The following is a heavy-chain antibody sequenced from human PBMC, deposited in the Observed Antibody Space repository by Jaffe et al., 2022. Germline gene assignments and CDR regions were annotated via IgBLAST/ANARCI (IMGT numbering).Heavy chain of an antibody. D-gene: IGHD1-1*01. CDR3: ARASTGTTNYFDY. Sequence: QVQLQQWGAGLLKPSETLSLTCAVYGGSFSGYYWSWIRQPPGKGLEWIGEINHSGSTNYNPSLKSRVTISVDTSKNQFSLKLSSVTAADTAVYYCARASTGTTNYFDYWGQGTLVTVSS. CDR2: INHSGST. J-gene: IGHJ4*02. CDR1: GGSFSGYY. V-gene: IGHV4-34*01.